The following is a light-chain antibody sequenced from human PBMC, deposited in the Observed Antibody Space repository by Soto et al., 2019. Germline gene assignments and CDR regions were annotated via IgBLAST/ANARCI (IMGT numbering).Light chain of an antibody. CDR1: QNVGSNY. Sequence: EIVLTQSPGTLSLSPGERATLSCRASQNVGSNYLAWYQQKPGQAPRLLIYVASSRATGIPDRFSGSGSGTDFTLTISRLEPEDFAVYYFQQYGTSPFTFGQGTKLE. CDR2: VAS. CDR3: QQYGTSPFT. J-gene: IGKJ2*01. V-gene: IGKV3-20*01.